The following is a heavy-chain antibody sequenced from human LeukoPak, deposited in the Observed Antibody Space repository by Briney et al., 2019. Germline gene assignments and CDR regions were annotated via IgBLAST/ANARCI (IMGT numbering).Heavy chain of an antibody. CDR2: LRGDGNYT. Sequence: AGGSLRLSCAVSGFTFSSYWMYWVRHGPGEGLVWVSRLRGDGNYTNYAESVKGRFTISRDNAKTTLYLQMNSLRAEDTAVYYCVRGSNGWSGMDVWGQGTTVTVSS. V-gene: IGHV3-74*01. J-gene: IGHJ6*02. CDR3: VRGSNGWSGMDV. CDR1: GFTFSSYW. D-gene: IGHD6-19*01.